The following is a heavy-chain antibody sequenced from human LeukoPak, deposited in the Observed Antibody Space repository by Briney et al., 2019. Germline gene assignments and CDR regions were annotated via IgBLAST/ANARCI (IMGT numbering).Heavy chain of an antibody. CDR2: ISSSSSYI. D-gene: IGHD3-10*01. Sequence: GGSLRLSCAASGFTFSSYSMNWVRQAPGKGLEWVSSISSSSSYIYYADSVKGRFTISRDNAKNSLYLQMNSLRAEDTAVYYCARDRGRLWFGELFDYWGQGTLVTVSS. CDR1: GFTFSSYS. V-gene: IGHV3-21*01. CDR3: ARDRGRLWFGELFDY. J-gene: IGHJ4*02.